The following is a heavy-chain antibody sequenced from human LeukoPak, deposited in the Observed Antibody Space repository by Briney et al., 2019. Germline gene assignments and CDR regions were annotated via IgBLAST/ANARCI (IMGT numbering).Heavy chain of an antibody. D-gene: IGHD3-22*01. CDR2: MNPNSGNT. V-gene: IGHV1-8*01. CDR1: GYTFTSYD. J-gene: IGHJ4*02. CDR3: ARGGFYFHYYDSSGYLD. Sequence: ASVKVSCKASGYTFTSYDINWVRQATGQGLEWMGWMNPNSGNTGYAQKFQGKVTMTRNTSISTAYMELSSLRSEDTAVYYCARGGFYFHYYDSSGYLDWGQGTLVTVSS.